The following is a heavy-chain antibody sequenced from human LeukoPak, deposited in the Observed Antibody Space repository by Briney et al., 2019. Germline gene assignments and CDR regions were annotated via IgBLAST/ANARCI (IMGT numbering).Heavy chain of an antibody. D-gene: IGHD3-16*01. CDR3: AGGARGYNWYFDL. V-gene: IGHV3-7*01. Sequence: GGSLRLSCAASGFTFGNYWMSWVRQAPGKGLEWVANIKQDGSEKYYVDSMKGRFTISRDNAKNSVYLQINSLRAEDTAVYYCAGGARGYNWYFDLWGRGTLVTVSS. J-gene: IGHJ2*01. CDR2: IKQDGSEK. CDR1: GFTFGNYW.